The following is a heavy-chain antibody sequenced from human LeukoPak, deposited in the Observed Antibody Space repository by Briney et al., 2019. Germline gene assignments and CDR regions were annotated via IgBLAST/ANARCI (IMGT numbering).Heavy chain of an antibody. D-gene: IGHD3-10*01. V-gene: IGHV4-34*01. CDR1: GGSFSGYY. J-gene: IGHJ3*02. Sequence: SETLSLTCAVYGGSFSGYYWSWIRQPPGKGLEWIGEINHSGSTNYNPSLKSRVTISVDTSKNQFSLKLSSVTAADTAVYYCARGGSNISRGFSSAFDIWGQGTMVTVSS. CDR3: ARGGSNISRGFSSAFDI. CDR2: INHSGST.